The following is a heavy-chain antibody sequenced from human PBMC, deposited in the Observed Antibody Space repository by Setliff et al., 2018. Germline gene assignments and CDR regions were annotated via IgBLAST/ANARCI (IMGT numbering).Heavy chain of an antibody. J-gene: IGHJ4*02. CDR3: ARDQGHGITAAGPDF. Sequence: ASVKVSCKVSGYTLTELSMHWVRQAPGNGLEWMGGFDPEDGETIYAQKFQGRVTMTSDSSISTAYMELSGLRSDDTAVYCCARDQGHGITAAGPDFWGQGTLVTVSS. V-gene: IGHV1-24*01. D-gene: IGHD6-13*01. CDR2: FDPEDGET. CDR1: GYTLTELS.